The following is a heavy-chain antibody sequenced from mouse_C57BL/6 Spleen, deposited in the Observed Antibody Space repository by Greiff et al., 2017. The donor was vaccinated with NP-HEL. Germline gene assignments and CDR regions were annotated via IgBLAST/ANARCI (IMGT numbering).Heavy chain of an antibody. Sequence: EVKVVESGGGLVKPGGSLKLSCAASGFTFSDYGMHWVRQAPEKGLEWVAYISSGSSTIYYADTVKGRFTISRDNAKNTLFLQMTSLRSEDTAMYYCAKEGGFYDWAWFAYWGQGTLVTVSA. CDR1: GFTFSDYG. CDR3: AKEGGFYDWAWFAY. V-gene: IGHV5-17*01. J-gene: IGHJ3*01. D-gene: IGHD2-3*01. CDR2: ISSGSSTI.